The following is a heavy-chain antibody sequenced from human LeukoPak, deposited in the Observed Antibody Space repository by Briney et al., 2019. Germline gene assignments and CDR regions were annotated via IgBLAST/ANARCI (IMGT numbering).Heavy chain of an antibody. V-gene: IGHV3-7*01. CDR2: IKQDGSEK. D-gene: IGHD6-13*01. Sequence: GGSLRLSCAASGFTFSSCWMSWVRQAPGKGLEWVANIKQDGSEKYYVDSMKGRFTISRDNAKNSLYLQMNSLRAEDTAVYYCARDSSGTYCDSWGQGTLVTVSS. J-gene: IGHJ4*02. CDR1: GFTFSSCW. CDR3: ARDSSGTYCDS.